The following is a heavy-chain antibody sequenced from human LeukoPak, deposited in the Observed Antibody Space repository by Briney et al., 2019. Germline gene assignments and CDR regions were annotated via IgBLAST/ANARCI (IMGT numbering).Heavy chain of an antibody. CDR1: GYTLTELS. CDR3: AILSH. V-gene: IGHV1-24*01. J-gene: IGHJ3*01. Sequence: GASVKVSCKVSGYTLTELSIHWVRQAPGKGLEWMGGEDGGPIYAQKFQARVTMTTDTSTSTAYMELRSLRSDDTAVYYCAILSHWGQGTMVTVSS. CDR2: EDGGP.